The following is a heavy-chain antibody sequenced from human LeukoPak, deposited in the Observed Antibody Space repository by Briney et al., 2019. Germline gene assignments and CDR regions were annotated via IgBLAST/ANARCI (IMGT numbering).Heavy chain of an antibody. CDR3: ARGYYDRSGSSNPFDS. CDR2: VHYTGKT. CDR1: GDSISSSY. V-gene: IGHV4-59*01. Sequence: PSETLSLTCTVSGDSISSSYWSWIRQPPGKRLEWVGYVHYTGKTNYNPPLNNRATISVDMSKNQFSLTLTSVTLADTAVYYCARGYYDRSGSSNPFDSWGQGTLVTVSA. D-gene: IGHD3-22*01. J-gene: IGHJ4*02.